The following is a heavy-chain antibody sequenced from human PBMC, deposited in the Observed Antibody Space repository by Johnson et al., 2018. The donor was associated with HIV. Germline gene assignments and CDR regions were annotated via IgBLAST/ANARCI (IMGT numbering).Heavy chain of an antibody. Sequence: QVQLVESGGGVVQPGRSLRLSCAASGFTFSSYAMHWVRQAPGKGLEWVAVISYDGSNKYYADSVKGRFTISRDNSKNKLYLQMNSLRAEDTAVYYCARDIRDYGGNPAFSFDIWGQGTMVTVSS. V-gene: IGHV3-30-3*01. CDR2: ISYDGSNK. D-gene: IGHD4-23*01. J-gene: IGHJ3*02. CDR3: ARDIRDYGGNPAFSFDI. CDR1: GFTFSSYA.